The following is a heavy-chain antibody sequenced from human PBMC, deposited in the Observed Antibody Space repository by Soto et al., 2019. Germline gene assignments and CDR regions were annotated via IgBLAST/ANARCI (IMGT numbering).Heavy chain of an antibody. CDR1: GFTFSNAW. CDR3: TTHVLGDPPPDYFDY. V-gene: IGHV3-15*07. Sequence: GGSLRLSCAASGFTFSNAWMNWVRQAPGKGLEWVGRIKSKTDGGTTDYAAPVKGRFTISRDDSKNTLYLQMNSLKTEDTAVYYCTTHVLGDPPPDYFDYWGQGTLVTVSS. CDR2: IKSKTDGGTT. D-gene: IGHD3-10*01. J-gene: IGHJ4*02.